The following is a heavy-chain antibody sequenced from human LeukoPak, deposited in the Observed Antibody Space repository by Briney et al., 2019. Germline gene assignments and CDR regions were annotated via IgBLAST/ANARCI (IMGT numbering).Heavy chain of an antibody. CDR1: GFTFTNYA. J-gene: IGHJ4*02. CDR2: IRYDGGNA. D-gene: IGHD2/OR15-2a*01. CDR3: AKTLYSNERGEVFDY. V-gene: IGHV3-30*02. Sequence: GGSLRLSCAASGFTFTNYAVLWVPQAPGKGLEWVAFIRYDGGNANYGDSVKGRVTISRDNSKNTMYLQMNSLRAEDTAVYYCAKTLYSNERGEVFDYWGEGTLVTVSS.